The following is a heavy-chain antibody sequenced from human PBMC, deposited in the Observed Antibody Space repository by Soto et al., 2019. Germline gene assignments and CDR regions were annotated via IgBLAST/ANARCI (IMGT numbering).Heavy chain of an antibody. V-gene: IGHV3-30*18. J-gene: IGHJ6*02. CDR1: GFTFSSYG. CDR2: ISYDGSNK. Sequence: PGGSLRLSCAASGFTFSSYGMHWVRQAPGKGLEWVAVISYDGSNKYYADSVKGRFTISRDNSKNTLYLQMNSLRAEDTAVYYCAKDLYGGDRYYYYGMDVWGQGTTVTVSS. D-gene: IGHD3-10*02. CDR3: AKDLYGGDRYYYYGMDV.